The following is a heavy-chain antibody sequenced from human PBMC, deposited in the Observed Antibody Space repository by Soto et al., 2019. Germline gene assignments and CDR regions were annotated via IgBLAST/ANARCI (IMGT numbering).Heavy chain of an antibody. Sequence: QVHLLQSGTEVKKPGASLKVSCKVSGGAFTDYSLNWVRHAPGQGLEWLGGIVPLHNTSNYSLKFLGRGEITAGLSSTTVYLYMRGPTTVDTATYYGAIWSHWNPLYSRGLEVWGQGTPVIVSS. CDR2: IVPLHNTS. CDR3: AIWSHWNPLYSRGLEV. CDR1: GGAFTDYS. V-gene: IGHV1-69*19. J-gene: IGHJ6*01. D-gene: IGHD1-1*01.